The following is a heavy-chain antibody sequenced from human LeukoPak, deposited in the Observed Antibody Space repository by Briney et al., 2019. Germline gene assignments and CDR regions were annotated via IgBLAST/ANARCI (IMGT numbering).Heavy chain of an antibody. CDR3: ERHDFDYGGGGYYYGMDV. Sequence: GGSLRLSCAASGFTFSSYWMSWVRQAPGKGLEWVANIKQDGSEKYYVDSVKGRFTISRDNAKNSLYLQMNSLRAEDTAVYYCERHDFDYGGGGYYYGMDVWGQGTTVTVSS. CDR1: GFTFSSYW. V-gene: IGHV3-7*01. D-gene: IGHD4-23*01. CDR2: IKQDGSEK. J-gene: IGHJ6*02.